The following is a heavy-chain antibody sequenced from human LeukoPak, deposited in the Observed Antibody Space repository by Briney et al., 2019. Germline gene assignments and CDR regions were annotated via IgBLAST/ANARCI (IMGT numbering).Heavy chain of an antibody. V-gene: IGHV3-7*01. Sequence: PGGSLRLSCAASGFTFSSYWMHWVRQAPGKGLEWVATIKQDGSEKYYVDSVKGRFTISRDNAKNSLYLQMNSLRAEDTAVYYCARDLITMIVVVHNFDYWGQGTLVTVSS. CDR3: ARDLITMIVVVHNFDY. D-gene: IGHD3-22*01. CDR1: GFTFSSYW. J-gene: IGHJ4*02. CDR2: IKQDGSEK.